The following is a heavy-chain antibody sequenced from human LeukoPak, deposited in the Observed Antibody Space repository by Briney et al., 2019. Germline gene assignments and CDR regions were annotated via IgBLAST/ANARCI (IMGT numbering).Heavy chain of an antibody. CDR1: GGSISSGSYY. Sequence: PSETLSLTCTVSGGSISSGSYYWSWIRQPAGKGLEWIGRIYTSGSTNYNPSLKSRVTISVDTSKNLFSLKLSSVTAADTAVYYCAVEGGSGSYPWGQGTLVTVSS. V-gene: IGHV4-61*02. J-gene: IGHJ5*02. D-gene: IGHD3-10*01. CDR2: IYTSGST. CDR3: AVEGGSGSYP.